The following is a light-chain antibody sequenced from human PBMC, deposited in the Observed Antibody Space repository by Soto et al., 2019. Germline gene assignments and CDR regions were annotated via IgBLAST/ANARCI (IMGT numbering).Light chain of an antibody. J-gene: IGLJ1*01. CDR1: SSDVGSSNG. V-gene: IGLV2-18*02. CDR2: DVS. Sequence: QSALTQPPSVSGSPGQSVAISCTGTSSDVGSSNGVSWYQQPPGTAPKLMIYDVSNRPSGVPDRFSGSKSGNTASLTISGLQAEDEADYYCSSYTSSSTYVCGTGTKVTVL. CDR3: SSYTSSSTYV.